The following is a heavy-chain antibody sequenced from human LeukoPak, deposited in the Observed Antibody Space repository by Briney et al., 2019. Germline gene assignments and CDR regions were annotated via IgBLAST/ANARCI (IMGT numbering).Heavy chain of an antibody. Sequence: ASVKVSCKVSGYTLTELSMHWVRQAPGKGLEWMGGFDPEDGETIYAQKFQGRVTMTEDTSTDTAYMELSSLRSEDTAVYYCATSRGRGKGPRNDAFDIWGQGTMVTVSS. V-gene: IGHV1-24*01. CDR2: FDPEDGET. D-gene: IGHD1-26*01. CDR3: ATSRGRGKGPRNDAFDI. CDR1: GYTLTELS. J-gene: IGHJ3*02.